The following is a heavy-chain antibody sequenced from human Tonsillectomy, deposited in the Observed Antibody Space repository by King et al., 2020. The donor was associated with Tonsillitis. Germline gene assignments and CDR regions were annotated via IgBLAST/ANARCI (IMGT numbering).Heavy chain of an antibody. CDR2: VYYSGIT. V-gene: IGHV4-39*01. Sequence: LQLQESGPGHVKPSETLSLTCTVSGDSISGSIYYWGWTRQPPGKGLEWNGTVYYSGITNYNPSLKSRVTISVDTSKNLFSLRLNSVTAADTAVYYCARQISGRGLDVWGQGTTVTVSS. D-gene: IGHD2-15*01. CDR3: ARQISGRGLDV. J-gene: IGHJ6*02. CDR1: GDSISGSIYY.